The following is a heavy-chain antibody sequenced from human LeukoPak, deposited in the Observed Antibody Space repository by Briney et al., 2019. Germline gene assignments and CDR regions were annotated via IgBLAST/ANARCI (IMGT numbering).Heavy chain of an antibody. CDR1: GFTFSSYA. J-gene: IGHJ4*02. CDR3: AKDFPITYYYDSSGYN. CDR2: IGGSGGST. D-gene: IGHD3-22*01. Sequence: GGSLRLSCAASGFTFSSYAMSWVRQAPGKGLEWVSAIGGSGGSTYYADSVKGRFTISRDNSKNTLYLQMNSLRAEDTAVYYCAKDFPITYYYDSSGYNWGQGTLVTVSS. V-gene: IGHV3-23*01.